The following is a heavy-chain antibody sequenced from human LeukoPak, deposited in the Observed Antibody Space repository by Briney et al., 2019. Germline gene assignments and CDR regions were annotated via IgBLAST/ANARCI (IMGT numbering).Heavy chain of an antibody. Sequence: QSGGSLRLSCAASGFTFRSFAMIWVRQAPGKGLEWVSGISGSGISTYYADSVKGRFTISRDNSKNTLYLQMNSLRAEDTAVYYCAKDAWELDAFDIWGQGTMVTVSS. CDR1: GFTFRSFA. V-gene: IGHV3-23*01. J-gene: IGHJ3*02. D-gene: IGHD1-26*01. CDR2: ISGSGIST. CDR3: AKDAWELDAFDI.